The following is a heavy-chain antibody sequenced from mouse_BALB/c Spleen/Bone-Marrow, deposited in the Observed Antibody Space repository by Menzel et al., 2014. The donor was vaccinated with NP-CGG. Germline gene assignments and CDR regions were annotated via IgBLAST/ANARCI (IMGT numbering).Heavy chain of an antibody. Sequence: EVQRVESGGGLVKPGGSLKLSCAASGLAFSSYDMSWVRQTPEKRLEWVAYISSGGGSTYYPDTVKGRFTISRDNAKNTLYLQMSSLKSEDTAMYYCARQGAYYGNYRYFDVWGAGTTVTVSS. CDR3: ARQGAYYGNYRYFDV. CDR1: GLAFSSYD. CDR2: ISSGGGST. J-gene: IGHJ1*01. D-gene: IGHD2-10*01. V-gene: IGHV5-12-1*01.